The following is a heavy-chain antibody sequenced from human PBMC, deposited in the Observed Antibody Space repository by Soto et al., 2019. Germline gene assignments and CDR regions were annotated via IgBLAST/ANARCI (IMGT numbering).Heavy chain of an antibody. V-gene: IGHV4-38-2*01. Sequence: KPSETLSLTCAVSGYSIGIGYYCACIRQSPGKGLEWIGSIYHAGSVYYNPSLNGRVALSMDTSKNHFSLKLTSVTAADTAVYYCARTFDYYGMDVWGQGTTVTVSS. CDR3: ARTFDYYGMDV. J-gene: IGHJ6*02. CDR1: GYSIGIGYY. CDR2: IYHAGSV.